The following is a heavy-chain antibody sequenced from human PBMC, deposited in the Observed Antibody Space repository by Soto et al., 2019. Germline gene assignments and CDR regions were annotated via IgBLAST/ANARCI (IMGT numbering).Heavy chain of an antibody. Sequence: ASVKVSCKASGYTFTSYAMHWVRQAPGQRLEWMGWINAGNGNTKYSQKFQGRFTISRDNSKNTLSLQMSSLRGDDTAMYYCVKDVVFRHWGQGTLVTVS. V-gene: IGHV1-3*01. J-gene: IGHJ1*01. CDR1: GYTFTSYA. CDR2: INAGNGNT. D-gene: IGHD2-15*01. CDR3: VKDVVFRH.